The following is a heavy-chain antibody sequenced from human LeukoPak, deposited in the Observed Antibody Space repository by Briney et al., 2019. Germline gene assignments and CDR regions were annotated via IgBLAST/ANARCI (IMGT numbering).Heavy chain of an antibody. D-gene: IGHD3-22*01. J-gene: IGHJ4*02. CDR3: AREGDRFIMIAGFAY. V-gene: IGHV1-2*02. CDR2: INPSSGGT. Sequence: ASVKVPCKASVYTFTGYYIHWVRQAPGQGLEWMGWINPSSGGTNYAQKFQGRITLTRDTSISTAYMELSRLRSDDTALYYCAREGDRFIMIAGFAYWGQGTLVTVSS. CDR1: VYTFTGYY.